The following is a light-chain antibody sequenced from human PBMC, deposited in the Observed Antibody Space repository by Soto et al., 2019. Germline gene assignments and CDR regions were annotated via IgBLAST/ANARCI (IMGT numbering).Light chain of an antibody. J-gene: IGKJ1*01. V-gene: IGKV3-11*01. CDR2: DAS. CDR3: QRRTDRPPWT. CDR1: QSIGLA. Sequence: EIVLTQSPSTLSLSPGERAALSCRASQSIGLAIAWYQHKPGQAPRLLIFDASQRATGISARFRGSGSGTDFTLSISSLEPEDFAGYYCQRRTDRPPWTLGQGTKVESK.